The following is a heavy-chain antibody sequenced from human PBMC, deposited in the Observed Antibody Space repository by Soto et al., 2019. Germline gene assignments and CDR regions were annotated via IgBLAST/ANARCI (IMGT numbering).Heavy chain of an antibody. CDR2: ISTYNGDT. CDR1: GYSFTTYG. V-gene: IGHV1-18*01. D-gene: IGHD2-15*01. J-gene: IGHJ6*02. Sequence: QVQLVQSGAEVKKPGASVKVSCKASGYSFTTYGISWVRQAPGQGLEWMGWISTYNGDTDYAQSLQGRVIMTTDTSMTTAYMELRSLRSDDTAVYYCAREGSRPYYYYGMDVWCQGTTVTVSS. CDR3: AREGSRPYYYYGMDV.